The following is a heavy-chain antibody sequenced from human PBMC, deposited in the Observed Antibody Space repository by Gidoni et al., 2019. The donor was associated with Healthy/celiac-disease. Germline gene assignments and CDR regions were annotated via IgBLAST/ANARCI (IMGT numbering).Heavy chain of an antibody. Sequence: EVQLVESGGGLVQPGRSLRLSCTASGFTFGDYAMSWVRQAPGKGLEWVGFIRSKEYGGTKEYAASVKGRFTISRDDSKSIAYLQMNSLKTEDTAVYYCTREDGDYEDYNYGMDVWGQGTTVTVSS. CDR2: IRSKEYGGTK. CDR1: GFTFGDYA. CDR3: TREDGDYEDYNYGMDV. D-gene: IGHD4-17*01. V-gene: IGHV3-49*04. J-gene: IGHJ6*02.